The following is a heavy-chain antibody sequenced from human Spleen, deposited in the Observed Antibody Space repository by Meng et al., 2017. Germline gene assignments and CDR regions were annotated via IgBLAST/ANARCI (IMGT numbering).Heavy chain of an antibody. Sequence: ASVKVSCKASGHTFTNYAIHWVRQAPGQGLEWMGWINPNSGGTNYAQKFQGRVTMTRDTSISTAYMELSRLRSDDTAVYYCARGGLELMRYSSSWYLIDYWGQGTLVTVSS. CDR1: GHTFTNYA. D-gene: IGHD6-13*01. V-gene: IGHV1-2*02. J-gene: IGHJ4*02. CDR2: INPNSGGT. CDR3: ARGGLELMRYSSSWYLIDY.